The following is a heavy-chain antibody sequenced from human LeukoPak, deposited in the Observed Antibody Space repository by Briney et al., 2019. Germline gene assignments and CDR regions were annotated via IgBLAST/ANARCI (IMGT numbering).Heavy chain of an antibody. D-gene: IGHD3-10*01. CDR3: VRRNTMVGGVFDY. Sequence: SGTLSLTCAVSGGSISSTNWWSWVRQPPGKGLEWIGEIYHSGSTNYNPSLKSRVTISVDKSKNQFSLKLSSVTAADTAVYYCVRRNTMVGGVFDYWGRGTLVTVSS. V-gene: IGHV4-4*02. CDR1: GGSISSTNW. CDR2: IYHSGST. J-gene: IGHJ4*02.